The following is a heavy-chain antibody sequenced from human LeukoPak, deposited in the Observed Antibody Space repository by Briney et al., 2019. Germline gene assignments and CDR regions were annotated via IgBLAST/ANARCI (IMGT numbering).Heavy chain of an antibody. V-gene: IGHV3-74*01. CDR3: ARQGFGEPYFDY. Sequence: GGSLRLSCAASGFTFSSYWMHWVRQAPGKGLVWVSRINSDGSSTSYADSVKGRFTISRDNAKNTLYLQMNSLRAEDTAVYYCARQGFGEPYFDYWGQGTLVTVSS. D-gene: IGHD3-10*01. J-gene: IGHJ4*02. CDR2: INSDGSST. CDR1: GFTFSSYW.